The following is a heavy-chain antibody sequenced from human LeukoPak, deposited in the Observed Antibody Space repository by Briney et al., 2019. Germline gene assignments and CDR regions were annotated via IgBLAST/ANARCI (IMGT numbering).Heavy chain of an antibody. CDR3: ARGGYSHYFDY. CDR2: IIPILGTA. Sequence: SVKVSCKASGGTFSSYAISWVRQAPGQGLEWMGGIIPILGTANYAQKFQGRVTITADESTNTAYMELSSLRSEDTAVYYCARGGYSHYFDYWGQGTLVTVSS. D-gene: IGHD5-18*01. J-gene: IGHJ4*02. V-gene: IGHV1-69*13. CDR1: GGTFSSYA.